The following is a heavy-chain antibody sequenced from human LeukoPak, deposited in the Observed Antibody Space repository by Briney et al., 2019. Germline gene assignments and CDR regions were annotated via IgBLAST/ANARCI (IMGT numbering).Heavy chain of an antibody. V-gene: IGHV3-23*01. CDR3: AKGYSSSWYAYGMDV. J-gene: IGHJ6*02. Sequence: GGSLRLSCAASGFTFSNYAMSWVRQAPGEGLEGVSTISGGGGGTYYADSVKGRFTISRDNSKNTLYLQMNSLRDEDTALYYCAKGYSSSWYAYGMDVWGQGTTVTVSS. CDR1: GFTFSNYA. D-gene: IGHD6-13*01. CDR2: ISGGGGGT.